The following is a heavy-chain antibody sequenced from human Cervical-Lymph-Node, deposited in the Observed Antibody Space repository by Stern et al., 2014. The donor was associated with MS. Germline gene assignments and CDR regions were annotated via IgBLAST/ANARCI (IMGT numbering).Heavy chain of an antibody. CDR3: AHSRVKYCRGGTCYSSLFDY. Sequence: QITLKGSGPTLVKPTQTVTLTCTLSGFSVATAGVGVGWIRQPPGKALEWLALIYLDDDKLYSPSLKNRLTIIKDTSKNQVVLTMTNVDPVDTATYYCAHSRVKYCRGGTCYSSLFDYWGQGTLVTVSS. D-gene: IGHD2-15*01. CDR2: IYLDDDK. CDR1: GFSVATAGVG. J-gene: IGHJ4*02. V-gene: IGHV2-5*02.